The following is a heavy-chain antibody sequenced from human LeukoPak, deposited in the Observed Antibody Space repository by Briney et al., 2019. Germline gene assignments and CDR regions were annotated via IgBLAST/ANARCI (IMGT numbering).Heavy chain of an antibody. CDR2: VKRDGSEK. CDR1: GFTFRSYW. J-gene: IGHJ4*02. D-gene: IGHD3-10*01. CDR3: ARDGSYGSGSPDY. Sequence: GGSLRLSCAASGFTFRSYWLTWVRQAPGKGLDWVANVKRDGSEKYYGDSVKGRFTISKDNAKNSVYPQMNSLRAEDTGIYYCARDGSYGSGSPDYWGQGTLVTVSS. V-gene: IGHV3-7*01.